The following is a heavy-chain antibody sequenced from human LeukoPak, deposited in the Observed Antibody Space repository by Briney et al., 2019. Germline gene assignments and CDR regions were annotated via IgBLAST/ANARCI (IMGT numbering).Heavy chain of an antibody. J-gene: IGHJ3*02. Sequence: SETLSLTCTVSDGSFNNYYWSWIRQPPGKGLEWIGYIYYSGSTNYNPSLKSRVTISVDTSKNQFSLKLSSVTAADTAVYYCARGSVVDDAFDIWGQGTMVTVSS. V-gene: IGHV4-59*01. CDR1: DGSFNNYY. CDR3: ARGSVVDDAFDI. D-gene: IGHD3-22*01. CDR2: IYYSGST.